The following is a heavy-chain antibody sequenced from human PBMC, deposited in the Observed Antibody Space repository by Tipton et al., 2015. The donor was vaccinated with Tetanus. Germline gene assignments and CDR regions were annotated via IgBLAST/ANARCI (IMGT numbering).Heavy chain of an antibody. J-gene: IGHJ5*02. Sequence: QSGPEVKKPGESMKISCEGSGYPFNDYWIGWVRQVSGKGLEWIGRINCGDSDTRYSLSFQGQVTMTVDRSIRTAFLWRTSLKASDTAIYYCARQSESGSSVGTFDPWGRGTLVTVSS. CDR1: GYPFNDYW. CDR2: INCGDSDT. CDR3: ARQSESGSSVGTFDP. D-gene: IGHD3-10*01. V-gene: IGHV5-51*01.